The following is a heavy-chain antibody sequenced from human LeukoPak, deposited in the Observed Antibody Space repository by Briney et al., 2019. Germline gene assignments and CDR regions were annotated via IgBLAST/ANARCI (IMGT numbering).Heavy chain of an antibody. CDR3: AREGYSGYDPWRSRDAFDI. D-gene: IGHD5-12*01. CDR2: IYYSGST. CDR1: GRSISSYY. Sequence: SETLSLTCTVAGRSISSYYWSWIRQPPGKGLEWIGYIYYSGSTYYNTSLKSRVTISLDTYKNQFSLKLSSVTAADTALHYCAREGYSGYDPWRSRDAFDIWGQGTMVTVSS. J-gene: IGHJ3*02. V-gene: IGHV4-59*01.